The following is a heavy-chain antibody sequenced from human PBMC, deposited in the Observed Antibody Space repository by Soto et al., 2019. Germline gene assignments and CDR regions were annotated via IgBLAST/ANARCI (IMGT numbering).Heavy chain of an antibody. CDR2: TYYRSKWYN. J-gene: IGHJ6*02. Sequence: SQPLSLTCAISGDSVSSNSAAWNWIRQSPSRGLEWLGRTYYRSKWYNDYAVSVKSRITINPDTSKNQFSLQLNSVTPEDTAVYYCARMSIAARYYYYGMDVWGQGTTVTVSS. CDR3: ARMSIAARYYYYGMDV. D-gene: IGHD6-6*01. CDR1: GDSVSSNSAA. V-gene: IGHV6-1*01.